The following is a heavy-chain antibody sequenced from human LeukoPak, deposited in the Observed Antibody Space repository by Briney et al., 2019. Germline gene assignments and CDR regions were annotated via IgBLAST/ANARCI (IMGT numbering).Heavy chain of an antibody. V-gene: IGHV3-7*01. CDR2: IKQDGSEK. CDR3: ARVPKLPLGNLDP. J-gene: IGHJ5*02. Sequence: GGSLRLSCAASGFTFSSYWMSWVRQAPGKGLEWVANIKQDGSEKYYVDSVKGRFTISRDNAKNSLYLQMNSLRAEDTAVYYCARVPKLPLGNLDPWGQGTLVTVSS. D-gene: IGHD7-27*01. CDR1: GFTFSSYW.